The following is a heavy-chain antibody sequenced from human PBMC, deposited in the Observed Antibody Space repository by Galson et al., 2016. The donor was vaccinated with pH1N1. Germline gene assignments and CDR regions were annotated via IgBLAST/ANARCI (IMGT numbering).Heavy chain of an antibody. D-gene: IGHD2-2*01. Sequence: SVKVSCKASGYSFARYYLHWVRQAPGQGLEWMGVINPRGGSTVSAQKFQGRITVTKDTPTNTVYMDLNRLTSEDTAVYYCAQYCTRTTCPPHGMDVWGQGTSVSVSS. V-gene: IGHV1-46*03. CDR3: AQYCTRTTCPPHGMDV. CDR1: GYSFARYY. CDR2: INPRGGST. J-gene: IGHJ6*02.